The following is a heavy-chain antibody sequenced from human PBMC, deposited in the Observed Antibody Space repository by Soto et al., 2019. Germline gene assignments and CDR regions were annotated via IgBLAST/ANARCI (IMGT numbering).Heavy chain of an antibody. V-gene: IGHV1-3*01. J-gene: IGHJ4*02. Sequence: QVPLVQSGAEVKKPGASVKVSCKASGYTFTSYAMHWVRQAPGQRLEWMGWINAGNGNRKYSQRFQGRVTIASDTSASTGYMELSSLRSEDTAVYYCARDFNWASDYWGQGTLVTVSS. CDR1: GYTFTSYA. D-gene: IGHD1-1*01. CDR2: INAGNGNR. CDR3: ARDFNWASDY.